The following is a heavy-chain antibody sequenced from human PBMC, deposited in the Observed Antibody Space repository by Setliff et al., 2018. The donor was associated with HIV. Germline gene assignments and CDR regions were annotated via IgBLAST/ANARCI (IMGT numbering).Heavy chain of an antibody. Sequence: PGGSLRLSCAASGFTFSTYPMSWVRQAPGKGLEWVSSISSSSYYIYYADSVKGRFTISRDNAKNSLFLQMNSLRAEDTAVYYCARDGGREMATTYYYHYGMDVWGQGTTVTVSS. CDR2: ISSSSYYI. D-gene: IGHD5-12*01. CDR1: GFTFSTYP. CDR3: ARDGGREMATTYYYHYGMDV. V-gene: IGHV3-21*01. J-gene: IGHJ6*02.